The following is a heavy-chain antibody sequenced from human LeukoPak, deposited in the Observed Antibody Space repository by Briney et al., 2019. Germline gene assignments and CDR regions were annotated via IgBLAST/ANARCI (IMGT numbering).Heavy chain of an antibody. D-gene: IGHD3-22*01. J-gene: IGHJ4*02. Sequence: PGGSLRLSCAASGFTFSSYSMNWVRQAPGKGLEWVSYISSSSSTIYYADSVKGRFTISRDNAKNLLYLQMNSLRAEDTAVYYCARLRPPSSGYYYAFDYWGQGTLVTVSS. CDR2: ISSSSSTI. CDR1: GFTFSSYS. CDR3: ARLRPPSSGYYYAFDY. V-gene: IGHV3-48*01.